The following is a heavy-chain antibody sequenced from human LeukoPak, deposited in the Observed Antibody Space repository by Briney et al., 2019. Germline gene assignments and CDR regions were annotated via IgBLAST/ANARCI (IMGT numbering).Heavy chain of an antibody. J-gene: IGHJ4*02. CDR3: ARDDQTGQDY. CDR2: IGTAGDT. V-gene: IGHV3-13*01. Sequence: GGSLRLSCATSGFTFSNHAMHWVRQATGKGLEWVSAIGTAGDTFYPGSVKGRFTISRENAKNSLSLQMNSLRAEDTAVYYCARDDQTGQDYWGQGTLVTVSS. CDR1: GFTFSNHA.